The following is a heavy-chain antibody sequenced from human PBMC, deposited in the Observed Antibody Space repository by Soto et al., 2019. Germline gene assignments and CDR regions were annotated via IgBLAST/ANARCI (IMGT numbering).Heavy chain of an antibody. V-gene: IGHV3-15*01. Sequence: GGSLRLSCAASGFTFSNAWMSWVRQAPGKGLEWVGRIKSKTDGGTTDYAAPVKGRFTISRDDSKNTLYLQMNSLKTEDTAVYYCTTVGYSGSYSAYYYGMDVWGQGTTVTVSS. CDR2: IKSKTDGGTT. J-gene: IGHJ6*02. D-gene: IGHD1-26*01. CDR3: TTVGYSGSYSAYYYGMDV. CDR1: GFTFSNAW.